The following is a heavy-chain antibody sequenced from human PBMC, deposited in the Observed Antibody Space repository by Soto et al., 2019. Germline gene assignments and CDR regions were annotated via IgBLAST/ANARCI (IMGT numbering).Heavy chain of an antibody. V-gene: IGHV3-33*01. CDR2: IWYDGSNK. D-gene: IGHD3-3*01. CDR3: ARDHSLRDFWSGSAGMDV. J-gene: IGHJ6*02. CDR1: GFTFSSYG. Sequence: GGSLRLSCAASGFTFSSYGMHWVRQAPGKGLEWVAVIWYDGSNKYYADSVKGRFTISRDNSKNTLYLQMNSPRAEDTAVYYCARDHSLRDFWSGSAGMDVWGQGTTVTVS.